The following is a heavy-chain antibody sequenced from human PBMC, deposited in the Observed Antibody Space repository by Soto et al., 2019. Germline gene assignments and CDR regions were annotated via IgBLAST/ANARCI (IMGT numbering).Heavy chain of an antibody. CDR2: ISYDGSNK. CDR1: GFTFSSYG. D-gene: IGHD6-13*01. V-gene: IGHV3-30*18. Sequence: GSLRLSCAASGFTFSSYGMHWVRQAPGKGLEWVAVISYDGSNKYYADSVKGRFTISRDNSKNTLYLQMNSLRAEDTAVYYCAKEYSSSWYLDYWGQGTLVTVSS. CDR3: AKEYSSSWYLDY. J-gene: IGHJ4*02.